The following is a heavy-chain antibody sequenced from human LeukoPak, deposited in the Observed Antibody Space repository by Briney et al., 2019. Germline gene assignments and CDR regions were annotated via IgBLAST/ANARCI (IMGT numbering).Heavy chain of an antibody. Sequence: SETLSLTCTVSGGSISSYYWSWIRQPAGKGLEWLGHFYAGGNTYYNPSLKSRVTVSVDTSKNQFSLKLSSVTAADTAVYYCARSTPYYYDSSGYLAWGQGTLVTVSS. CDR3: ARSTPYYYDSSGYLA. D-gene: IGHD3-22*01. J-gene: IGHJ5*02. CDR2: FYAGGNT. CDR1: GGSISSYY. V-gene: IGHV4-4*07.